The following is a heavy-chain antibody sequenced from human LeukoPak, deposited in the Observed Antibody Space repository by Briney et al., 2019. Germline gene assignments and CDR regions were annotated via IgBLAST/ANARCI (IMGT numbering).Heavy chain of an antibody. V-gene: IGHV4-4*07. J-gene: IGHJ5*02. D-gene: IGHD2-2*01. CDR1: GGSISTYY. CDR3: ARHGGDIVVTPSPMGWFDP. CDR2: IYTSGTT. Sequence: SETLSLTCTVSGGSISTYYWSWIRQPAGKGLEWIGRIYTSGTTNYNPSLKSRATVSVDTSKNQFFLKLSSVTAADTAVYYCARHGGDIVVTPSPMGWFDPWGQGTLVTVSS.